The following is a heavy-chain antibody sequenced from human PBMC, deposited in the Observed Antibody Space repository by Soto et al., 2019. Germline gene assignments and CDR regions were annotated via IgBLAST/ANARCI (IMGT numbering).Heavy chain of an antibody. Sequence: GASVKVSCKASGYSFTIYAMHWVRQAPGQRLEWMGWINGGNGNTKYSQRFQDRVTITRDTSASTVYMELSSLRSEDTAVYYCARGASNNWPFDYWGQGTLVTVSS. D-gene: IGHD1-1*01. V-gene: IGHV1-3*01. CDR3: ARGASNNWPFDY. CDR2: INGGNGNT. J-gene: IGHJ4*02. CDR1: GYSFTIYA.